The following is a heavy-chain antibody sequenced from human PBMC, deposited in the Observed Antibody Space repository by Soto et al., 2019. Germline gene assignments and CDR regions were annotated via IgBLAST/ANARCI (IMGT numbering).Heavy chain of an antibody. CDR1: GFTFSSYS. D-gene: IGHD6-19*01. Sequence: VQLVESGGGLVKPGGSLRLSCAASGFTFSSYSMNWVRQAPGKGLEWVSSISSSSSYIYYADSVKGRFTISRDNAKNSLYLQMNSLRAEDTAVYYCARALAVAGAREAYYYGMDVWGQGTTVTVSS. J-gene: IGHJ6*02. CDR3: ARALAVAGAREAYYYGMDV. V-gene: IGHV3-21*01. CDR2: ISSSSSYI.